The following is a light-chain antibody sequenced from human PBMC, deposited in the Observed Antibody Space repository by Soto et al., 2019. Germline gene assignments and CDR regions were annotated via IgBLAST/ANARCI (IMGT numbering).Light chain of an antibody. J-gene: IGLJ2*01. V-gene: IGLV2-14*01. Sequence: QSALTQPASVSGSPGQSITISCTGTSSDVGGYNYVSWYQQHPGKAPKLMIYDVSNLPSGVSNRFSGSKSGNTASLTISGLQAEDESDYYCSSYTSSSWEAVFGGGTLLTVL. CDR1: SSDVGGYNY. CDR3: SSYTSSSWEAV. CDR2: DVS.